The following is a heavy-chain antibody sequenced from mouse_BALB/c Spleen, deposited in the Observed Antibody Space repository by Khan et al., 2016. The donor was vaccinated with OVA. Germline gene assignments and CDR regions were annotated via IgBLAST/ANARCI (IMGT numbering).Heavy chain of an antibody. CDR3: ARPPYFSYVLDS. CDR1: GHAFTKYG. J-gene: IGHJ4*01. Sequence: QIQLVQSGPELKKPGETVKISCKASGHAFTKYGMNWVKQAPGQGLKWMGWINTYTGEPTYADDFNGRFAFSLETSASTAYLQINNLKNEDTATXFCARPPYFSYVLDSWGQGTSVTVSS. V-gene: IGHV9-3-1*01. D-gene: IGHD2-10*01. CDR2: INTYTGEP.